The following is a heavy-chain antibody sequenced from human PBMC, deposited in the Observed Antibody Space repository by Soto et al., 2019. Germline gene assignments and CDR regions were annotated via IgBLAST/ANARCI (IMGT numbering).Heavy chain of an antibody. V-gene: IGHV1-69*12. CDR2: IMPVFRTP. J-gene: IGHJ6*02. D-gene: IGHD2-8*01. Sequence: QVQLEQSGAEVKKPGSSVKVSCKASGGTFRTAAISWVRQAPGQGLEWMGGIMPVFRTPDYAQKFQVRVTITAGESTNRAYMELSGLRSDDTAVYYCARDNDRPQLGGNYYYILDVWGQGTTITVSS. CDR3: ARDNDRPQLGGNYYYILDV. CDR1: GGTFRTAA.